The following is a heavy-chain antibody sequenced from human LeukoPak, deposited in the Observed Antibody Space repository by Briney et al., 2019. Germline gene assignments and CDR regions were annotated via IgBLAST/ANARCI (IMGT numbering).Heavy chain of an antibody. D-gene: IGHD3-3*01. J-gene: IGHJ4*02. CDR2: INHSGST. Sequence: SETLSLTCAVYGGSFSGYYWSWIRQPPGKGLEWIGEINHSGSTNYNPSLKSRVTISVDTSKNQFSLKLSSVTAADTAVYYCAAITIFGVEIDYWGQGTLVTVSS. CDR1: GGSFSGYY. V-gene: IGHV4-34*01. CDR3: AAITIFGVEIDY.